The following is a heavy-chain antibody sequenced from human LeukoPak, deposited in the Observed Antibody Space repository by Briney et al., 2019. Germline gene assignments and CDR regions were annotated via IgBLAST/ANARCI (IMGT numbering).Heavy chain of an antibody. CDR3: AKGGSFWSDTRDYFDY. CDR2: ISGSGGST. V-gene: IGHV3-23*01. CDR1: GFTFSNYA. D-gene: IGHD3-3*01. J-gene: IGHJ4*02. Sequence: GGSLRLSCAASGFTFSNYAMSWVRQAPGKGLDWVSAISGSGGSTYYADSAKGRFTISRGNSKNTLYLQMNSLRAEDTALYYCAKGGSFWSDTRDYFDYWGQGTLVTVSS.